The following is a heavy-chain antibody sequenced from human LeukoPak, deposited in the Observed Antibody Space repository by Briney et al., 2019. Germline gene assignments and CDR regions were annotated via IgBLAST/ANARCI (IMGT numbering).Heavy chain of an antibody. CDR3: ARDWAGEQLVFDY. J-gene: IGHJ4*02. Sequence: GGPLRLSCAASGFTFSSYWMSWVRQAPGKGLEWVANIKQDGSEKYYVDSVKGRFTISRDNAKNSLYLQMNSLRAEDTAVYYCARDWAGEQLVFDYWGQGTLVTVSS. V-gene: IGHV3-7*01. D-gene: IGHD6-6*01. CDR1: GFTFSSYW. CDR2: IKQDGSEK.